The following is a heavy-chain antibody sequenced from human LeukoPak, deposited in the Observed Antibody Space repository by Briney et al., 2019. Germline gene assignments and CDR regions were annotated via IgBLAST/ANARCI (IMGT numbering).Heavy chain of an antibody. J-gene: IGHJ4*02. CDR3: AKDLGRYRNNYFDY. Sequence: GGSLRLSCAASGFTFNSYAMSWVRQAPERGLEWVATISGSGGGTYYADSVKGRFTISRDDSKNTLYLQMNSLRAEDTAVYYCAKDLGRYRNNYFDYWGQGTLVTVSS. CDR1: GFTFNSYA. V-gene: IGHV3-23*01. CDR2: ISGSGGGT. D-gene: IGHD1-26*01.